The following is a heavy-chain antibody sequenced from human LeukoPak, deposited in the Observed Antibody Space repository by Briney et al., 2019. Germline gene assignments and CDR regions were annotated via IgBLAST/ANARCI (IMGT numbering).Heavy chain of an antibody. J-gene: IGHJ4*02. CDR2: VSGGGGST. Sequence: GASLRLSCAASGFTFSSYAMSWVRQAPGKGLEWVSAVSGGGGSTYYADSVKGRFTISRDNSKNTLYLQMNSLRAEDTAVYYCAKDLSGDYFHYFDYWGQGTLVTVSS. D-gene: IGHD4-17*01. CDR3: AKDLSGDYFHYFDY. V-gene: IGHV3-23*01. CDR1: GFTFSSYA.